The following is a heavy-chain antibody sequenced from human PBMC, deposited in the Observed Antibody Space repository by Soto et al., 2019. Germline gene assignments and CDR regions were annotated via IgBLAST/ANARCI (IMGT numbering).Heavy chain of an antibody. CDR1: GGSISSSSYY. V-gene: IGHV4-39*01. CDR3: ARHGQQLGYDY. Sequence: QLQLQESGPGLVKPSETLSLTCTVSGGSISSSSYYWGWIRQPPGKGLEWIGSIYYSGSTYYNPSLKSRVTISVDTSKNQFSLKLSSVTAADTAVYYCARHGQQLGYDYWGQGTLVTVSS. J-gene: IGHJ4*02. CDR2: IYYSGST. D-gene: IGHD6-13*01.